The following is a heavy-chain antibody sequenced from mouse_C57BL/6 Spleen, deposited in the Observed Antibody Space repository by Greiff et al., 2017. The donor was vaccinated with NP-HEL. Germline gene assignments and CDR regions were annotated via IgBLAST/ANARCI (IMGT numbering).Heavy chain of an antibody. Sequence: EVMLVESGGGLVQPGGSLSLSCAASGFTFTDYYMSWVRQPPGKALEWLGFIRNKANGYTTEYSASVKGPFTISRDNSQSILYLQMNALRAEDGATYYCARWGVVDYFDYWGQGTTLTVSS. CDR3: ARWGVVDYFDY. CDR1: GFTFTDYY. V-gene: IGHV7-3*01. CDR2: IRNKANGYTT. D-gene: IGHD1-1*01. J-gene: IGHJ2*01.